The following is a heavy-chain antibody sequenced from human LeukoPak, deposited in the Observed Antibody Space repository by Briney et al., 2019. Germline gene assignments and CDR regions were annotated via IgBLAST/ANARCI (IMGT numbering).Heavy chain of an antibody. V-gene: IGHV1-46*01. CDR1: GYTFTAHY. CDR3: ARKAPHDTSGWYFDL. J-gene: IGHJ2*01. D-gene: IGHD3-22*01. CDR2: INPGDGGA. Sequence: ASVMVSCKASGYTFTAHYIHWVRQAPGQGLEWMGIINPGDGGASYAQKFQGRLTMSRDTSTGTLYMELSSLRSEDTAIYYCARKAPHDTSGWYFDLWGRGTLVTVSS.